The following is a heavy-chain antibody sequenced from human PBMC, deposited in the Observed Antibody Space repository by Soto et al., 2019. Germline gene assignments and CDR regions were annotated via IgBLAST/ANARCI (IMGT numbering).Heavy chain of an antibody. V-gene: IGHV1-46*01. D-gene: IGHD2-21*02. CDR2: INSGGGNT. CDR3: AGGNCAGDCYFDY. J-gene: IGHJ4*02. Sequence: QVQLVQSGTEVKKPGASVKISCKASGYTSTGYYIYWVRQAPGQGLEFMGAINSGGGNTDYAQKFQGRVTVTRDTSTSTVYMELTSLRFDDTAVYYCAGGNCAGDCYFDYWGQGTLVTVSS. CDR1: GYTSTGYY.